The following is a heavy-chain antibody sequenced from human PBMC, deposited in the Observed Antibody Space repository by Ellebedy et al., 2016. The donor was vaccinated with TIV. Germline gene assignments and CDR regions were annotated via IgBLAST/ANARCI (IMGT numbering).Heavy chain of an antibody. Sequence: GESLKISCAPSGLTFSTYAMSWVRQAPGKGLEWVSSISGSGDITYYADSVKGRFTISRDSSKNTLSLQMNSLRVEDTAVYYCAKEKSVTTRGDSFDIWGQGTMVTVSS. CDR1: GLTFSTYA. J-gene: IGHJ3*02. CDR2: ISGSGDIT. CDR3: AKEKSVTTRGDSFDI. V-gene: IGHV3-23*01. D-gene: IGHD4-11*01.